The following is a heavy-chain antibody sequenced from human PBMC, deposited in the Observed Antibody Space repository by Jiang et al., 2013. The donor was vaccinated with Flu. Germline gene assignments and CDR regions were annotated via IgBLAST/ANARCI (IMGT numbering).Heavy chain of an antibody. D-gene: IGHD4-23*01. J-gene: IGHJ3*02. V-gene: IGHV3-23*01. CDR3: AISYGGNPKDAFDI. Sequence: TISRDNSKNTLYLQMNSLRAEDTAVYYCAISYGGNPKDAFDIWGQGTMVTVSS.